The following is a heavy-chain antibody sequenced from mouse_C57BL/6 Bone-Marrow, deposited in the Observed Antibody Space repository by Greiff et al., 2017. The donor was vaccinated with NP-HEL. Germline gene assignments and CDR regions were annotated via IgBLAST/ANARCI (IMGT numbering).Heavy chain of an antibody. CDR2: ISSGGSYT. Sequence: EVHLVESGGDLVKPGGSLKLSCAASGFTFSSYGMSWVRQTPDKRLEWVATISSGGSYTYYPDSVKGRFTISRDNAKNTLYLQMSSLKSEDTAMYYCARHHYYGSSYGYWYFDVWGTGTTVTVSS. J-gene: IGHJ1*03. CDR1: GFTFSSYG. V-gene: IGHV5-6*01. CDR3: ARHHYYGSSYGYWYFDV. D-gene: IGHD1-1*01.